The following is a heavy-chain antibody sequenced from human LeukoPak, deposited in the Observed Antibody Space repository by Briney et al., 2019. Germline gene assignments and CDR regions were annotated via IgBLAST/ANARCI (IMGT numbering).Heavy chain of an antibody. V-gene: IGHV3-30*18. CDR1: GFTFSSYG. D-gene: IGHD6-13*01. J-gene: IGHJ4*02. Sequence: SGGSLRLSCAASGFTFSSYGMHWVRQAPGKGLEWVAVISYDGSNKYYADSVKGRFTISIDNSKNTLYLQMNSLRAEDTAVYYCAKGKQQLVLGRYFDYWGQGTLVTVSS. CDR2: ISYDGSNK. CDR3: AKGKQQLVLGRYFDY.